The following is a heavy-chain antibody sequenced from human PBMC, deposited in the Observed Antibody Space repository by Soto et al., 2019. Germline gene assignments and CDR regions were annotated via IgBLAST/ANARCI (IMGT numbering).Heavy chain of an antibody. J-gene: IGHJ6*02. V-gene: IGHV1-69*13. CDR2: IIPIFGTA. Sequence: SVKVSCKASGGTFSSYAISWVRQAPGQGLEWMGGIIPIFGTANYAQKFQGRVTLTADESTSTAYMELSSLRSEDTAVYYCARDHRYCSGGSCYSDYYYGMDVWGQGTTVTVSS. CDR1: GGTFSSYA. D-gene: IGHD2-15*01. CDR3: ARDHRYCSGGSCYSDYYYGMDV.